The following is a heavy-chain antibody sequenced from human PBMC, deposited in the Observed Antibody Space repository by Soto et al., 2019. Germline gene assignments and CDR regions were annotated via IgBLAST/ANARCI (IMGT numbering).Heavy chain of an antibody. CDR1: GFTFSSYA. D-gene: IGHD3-10*01. J-gene: IGHJ6*02. V-gene: IGHV3-23*01. Sequence: EVQLLESGGGLVQPGGSLRLSCAASGFTFSSYAMSWVRQAPGQGLEWVSAISGSGGRTYYADSVKGPFTISRDKSKNTLYVQMNGFRAEDTAVYYCAKGPMVRVQAQYGMDVWGQGTTVTVSS. CDR3: AKGPMVRVQAQYGMDV. CDR2: ISGSGGRT.